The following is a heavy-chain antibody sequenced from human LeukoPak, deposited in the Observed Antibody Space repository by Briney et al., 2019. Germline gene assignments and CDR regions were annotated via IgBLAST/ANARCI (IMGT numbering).Heavy chain of an antibody. J-gene: IGHJ3*02. CDR1: GFTFSSYA. CDR3: ARWGSELPDDAFDI. D-gene: IGHD6-25*01. Sequence: PGGSLRLSCAASGFTFSSYAMHWVRQAPGKGLEWVAVISYDGSNKYYADSVKGRFTISRDNSKNTLYLQMNSLRAEDTAVYYCARWGSELPDDAFDIWGQGTMVTVSS. V-gene: IGHV3-30-3*01. CDR2: ISYDGSNK.